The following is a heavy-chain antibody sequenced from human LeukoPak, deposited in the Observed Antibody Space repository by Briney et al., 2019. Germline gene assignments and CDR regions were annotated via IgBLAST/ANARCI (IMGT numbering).Heavy chain of an antibody. CDR3: ARETVAGSYYYYGMDV. Sequence: ASVKVSCKASGYTFTSYGISWVRQAPGQGLEWMGRIIPILGIANYAQKFQGRVTITADKSTSTAYMELSSLRSEDTAVYYCARETVAGSYYYYGMDVWGQGTTVTVSS. J-gene: IGHJ6*02. V-gene: IGHV1-69*04. D-gene: IGHD6-19*01. CDR1: GYTFTSYG. CDR2: IIPILGIA.